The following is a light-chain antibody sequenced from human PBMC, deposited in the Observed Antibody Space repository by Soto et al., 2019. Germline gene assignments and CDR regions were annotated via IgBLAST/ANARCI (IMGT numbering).Light chain of an antibody. Sequence: QSVLTQPPSASGSPGQSVAISCTGTSSDVGGYNYVSWYQQHPGKAPQLMIYEVNKRPSGVPDRFSGSKSGNTASLTVSALQAEDEADYYCSSYAGSSNVFGTGTKVTVL. V-gene: IGLV2-8*01. CDR2: EVN. J-gene: IGLJ1*01. CDR3: SSYAGSSNV. CDR1: SSDVGGYNY.